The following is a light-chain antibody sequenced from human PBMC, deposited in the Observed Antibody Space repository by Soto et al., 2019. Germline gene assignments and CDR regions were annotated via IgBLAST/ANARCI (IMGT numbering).Light chain of an antibody. CDR3: SSYTSSSTYV. V-gene: IGLV2-14*01. CDR1: SSDVGRYNY. Sequence: QSVLTQPASVSGSPGQSITIFCTGTSSDVGRYNYVSWYQQHPGKAPQLMIYYVSDRPSGVSNRFSGSKSDNTASLTISGLQAEDEADYYCSSYTSSSTYVFGTGTKLTVL. J-gene: IGLJ1*01. CDR2: YVS.